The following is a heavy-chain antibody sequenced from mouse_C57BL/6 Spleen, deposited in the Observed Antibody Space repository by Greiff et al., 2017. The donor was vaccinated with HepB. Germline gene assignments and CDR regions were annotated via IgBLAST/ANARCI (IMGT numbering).Heavy chain of an antibody. J-gene: IGHJ2*01. CDR3: ARPQRGDFDY. Sequence: VQLQQSGPELVKPGASVKMSCKASGYTFTDYNMHWVKQSHGKSLEWIGYINPNNGGTSYNQKFKGKATLTVNKSSSTAYMELRSLTSEDSAVYDCARPQRGDFDYWGQGTTLTVSS. CDR2: INPNNGGT. V-gene: IGHV1-22*01. CDR1: GYTFTDYN.